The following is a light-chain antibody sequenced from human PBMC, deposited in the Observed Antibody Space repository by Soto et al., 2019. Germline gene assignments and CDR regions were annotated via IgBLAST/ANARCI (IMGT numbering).Light chain of an antibody. V-gene: IGLV2-14*01. CDR3: SSYTSSSSRV. CDR2: EVS. CDR1: RRYLGASNS. J-gene: IGLJ1*01. Sequence: SVLAQPASVSGSPGQSITISCSGTRRYLGASNSFSWYQQHPGKAPKLLLYEVSNRSSGVSNRFSGSKSGNTASLTISGLQAEDEPDYYCSSYTSSSSRVFGSGTKVTAL.